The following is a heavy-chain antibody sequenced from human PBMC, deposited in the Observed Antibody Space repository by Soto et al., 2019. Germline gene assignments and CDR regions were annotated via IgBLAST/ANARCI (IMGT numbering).Heavy chain of an antibody. J-gene: IGHJ4*02. CDR3: ARGGFISSWRFDY. CDR2: IVPFIGTT. V-gene: IGHV1-69*06. D-gene: IGHD6-13*01. Sequence: QVQRVQSGAEVRKPGSSVKVSCKASGDTFSSYAISWVRLAPGQGLEWMGGIVPFIGTTNYAQNFQGRVTITADKSTSTTYMELTGLRSEDTAVYYCARGGFISSWRFDYGGQGALVTVSS. CDR1: GDTFSSYA.